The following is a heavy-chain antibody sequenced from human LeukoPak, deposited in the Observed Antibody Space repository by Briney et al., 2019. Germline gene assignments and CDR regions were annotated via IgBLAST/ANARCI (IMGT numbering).Heavy chain of an antibody. CDR1: GLTFSNAW. J-gene: IGHJ3*02. V-gene: IGHV3-15*01. CDR2: IKSKTDGGTT. CDR3: TTVVDYYDSSGYHSAYAFDI. Sequence: GGSLRLSCAASGLTFSNAWMSWVRQAPGKGLGWVGRIKSKTDGGTTDYAAPVKGRFTISRDDSKNTLYLQMNSLKTEDTAVYYCTTVVDYYDSSGYHSAYAFDIWGQGTMVTVSS. D-gene: IGHD3-22*01.